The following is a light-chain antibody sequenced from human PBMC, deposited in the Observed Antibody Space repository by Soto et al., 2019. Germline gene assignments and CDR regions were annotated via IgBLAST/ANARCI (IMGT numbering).Light chain of an antibody. CDR3: QQYGSSPA. V-gene: IGKV3-20*01. CDR2: GAS. Sequence: ELVLTQSPGTLSLSPGERANLSCRASQSVSSSYLAWYQQKPGQAPRLLIYGASSRATGIPDRFSGSGSGTDFTLTISRLEPEDFAVYYCQQYGSSPAFGQGTRLEIK. CDR1: QSVSSSY. J-gene: IGKJ5*01.